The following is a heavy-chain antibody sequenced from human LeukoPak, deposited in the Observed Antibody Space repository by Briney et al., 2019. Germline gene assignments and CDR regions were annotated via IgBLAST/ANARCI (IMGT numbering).Heavy chain of an antibody. CDR2: IHHNGVT. D-gene: IGHD3-9*01. CDR3: ARTYYDILTGHPIDP. CDR1: GGSINSGSYY. J-gene: IGHJ5*02. V-gene: IGHV4-39*07. Sequence: PSETLSLTCTVSGGSINSGSYYWGWLRQPPGRGLEWIGSIHHNGVTFYNPSLKTRATVSVDTSKNQFFLKLISVTAADTAVYYCARTYYDILTGHPIDPWGQGTLVTVSS.